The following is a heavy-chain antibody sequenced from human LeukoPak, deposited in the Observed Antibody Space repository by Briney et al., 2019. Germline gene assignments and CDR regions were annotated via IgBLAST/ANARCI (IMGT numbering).Heavy chain of an antibody. CDR3: ARGPEIVVVTSLLFDY. Sequence: PGRSLRLSCAASGFTFSSYGMHWVRQAPGKGLEWVSYISSSSSYIYYADSVKGRFTISRDNAKNSLYLQMNSLRAEDTAVYYCARGPEIVVVTSLLFDYWGQGTLVTVSS. J-gene: IGHJ4*02. V-gene: IGHV3-21*05. D-gene: IGHD3-22*01. CDR2: ISSSSSYI. CDR1: GFTFSSYG.